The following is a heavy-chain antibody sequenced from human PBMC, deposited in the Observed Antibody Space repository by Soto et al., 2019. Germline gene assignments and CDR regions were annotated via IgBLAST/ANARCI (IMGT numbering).Heavy chain of an antibody. CDR3: ARDMADGITMVRGVFADVGGDY. Sequence: EVQLVESGGGLVQPGGSLRLSCAASGFTFSSYWMSWVRQAPGKGLEWVANIKQDGSEKYYVDSVKGRFTISRDNAKNSLYLQMNSRRAEDTAVYYCARDMADGITMVRGVFADVGGDYLGQGTLVTVSS. J-gene: IGHJ4*02. D-gene: IGHD3-10*01. CDR1: GFTFSSYW. V-gene: IGHV3-7*01. CDR2: IKQDGSEK.